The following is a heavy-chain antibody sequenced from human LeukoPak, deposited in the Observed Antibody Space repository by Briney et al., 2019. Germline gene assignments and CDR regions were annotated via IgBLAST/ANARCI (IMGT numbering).Heavy chain of an antibody. Sequence: PGRSLRLFCAAPGFTFSSYAMHWVRQAPGKGLEWVAVISYDGSNKYYADSVKGRFTISRDNSKNTLYLQMNSLRAEDTAVYYCARDRTGLYSYGYQALGYWGQGTLVTVSS. CDR2: ISYDGSNK. CDR3: ARDRTGLYSYGYQALGY. J-gene: IGHJ4*02. D-gene: IGHD5-18*01. CDR1: GFTFSSYA. V-gene: IGHV3-30*04.